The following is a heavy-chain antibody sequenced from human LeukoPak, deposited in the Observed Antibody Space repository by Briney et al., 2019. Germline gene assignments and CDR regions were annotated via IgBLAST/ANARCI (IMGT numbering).Heavy chain of an antibody. D-gene: IGHD1-20*01. J-gene: IGHJ3*02. CDR2: IIPIFGTA. Sequence: SVKVSCKASGGTFSSYAISWVRQAPGQGLEWMGGIIPIFGTANYAQKFQGRVTITTDESTSTAYMELSSLRSEDTAVYYCARDPTITGPHDAFDIWGQGTIVTVSS. V-gene: IGHV1-69*05. CDR1: GGTFSSYA. CDR3: ARDPTITGPHDAFDI.